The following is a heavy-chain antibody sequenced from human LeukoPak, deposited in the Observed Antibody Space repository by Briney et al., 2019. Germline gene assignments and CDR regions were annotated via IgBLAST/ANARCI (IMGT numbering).Heavy chain of an antibody. J-gene: IGHJ4*02. CDR3: AKDRYSSGWSPLGDY. V-gene: IGHV3-23*01. Sequence: PGGSLRLSCAASGFTFSNYGMSWVRQAPGKGLEWVSTISGSGGSTSYADSVKGRFTLSRDNSKNTLSLQMNSLRAEDSAVYYCAKDRYSSGWSPLGDYWGQGTLVTVSS. CDR2: ISGSGGST. D-gene: IGHD6-19*01. CDR1: GFTFSNYG.